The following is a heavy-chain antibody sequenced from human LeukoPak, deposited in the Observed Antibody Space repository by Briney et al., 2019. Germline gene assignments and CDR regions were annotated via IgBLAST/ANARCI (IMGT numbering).Heavy chain of an antibody. V-gene: IGHV3-23*01. Sequence: GGSLRLSCAASGFTFSSYAMSWVRQAPGKGLEWVSAISGSGGSTYYADSVKGRFTISRDNSKNTLYLQMNSLRAEDTAVYYCAKDLLQRYFDWLPTFDYWGQGTLVTVSS. D-gene: IGHD3-9*01. J-gene: IGHJ4*02. CDR1: GFTFSSYA. CDR2: ISGSGGST. CDR3: AKDLLQRYFDWLPTFDY.